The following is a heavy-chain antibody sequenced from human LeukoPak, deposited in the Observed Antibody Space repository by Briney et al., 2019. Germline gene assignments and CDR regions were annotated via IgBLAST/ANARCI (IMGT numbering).Heavy chain of an antibody. CDR1: GFTFSVYA. CDR2: IISNAGST. J-gene: IGHJ4*02. CDR3: VKDGLAFCGGDCYSYFDY. D-gene: IGHD2-21*02. V-gene: IGHV3-64D*06. Sequence: PGGSLRLSCSASGFTFSVYAIHWVRQAPGKGLEYVSTIISNAGSTYYADSVKGRFTISRDNSKNTVSLQMSSLRAEDTALYYCVKDGLAFCGGDCYSYFDYWGQGTLVTVSS.